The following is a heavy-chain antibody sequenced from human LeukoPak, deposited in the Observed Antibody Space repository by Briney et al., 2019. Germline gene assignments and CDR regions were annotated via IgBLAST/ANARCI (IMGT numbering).Heavy chain of an antibody. J-gene: IGHJ5*02. CDR2: IYTSGST. V-gene: IGHV4-4*07. CDR1: GGSISSYY. CDR3: AREVVVVPAAIRFDP. Sequence: PSETLSLTCTVSGGSISSYYWSWIRQPAGKGLEWIGRIYTSGSTNYNPSLKSRVTMSVDTSKNQFSLKLSSVTAADTAVYYCAREVVVVPAAIRFDPWGQGNLVTVSS. D-gene: IGHD2-2*02.